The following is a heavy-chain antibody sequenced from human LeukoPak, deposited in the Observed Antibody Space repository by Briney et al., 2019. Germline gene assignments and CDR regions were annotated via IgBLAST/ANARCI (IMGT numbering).Heavy chain of an antibody. V-gene: IGHV3-74*01. CDR2: INSDGSST. Sequence: GGSLRLSCAASGFTFSSYWTHWVRQAPGKGLVWVSRINSDGSSTSYADSVKGRFTISRDNAKNSLYLQMNSLTAEDTAVYYCARSVGHLDYWGQGTPVTVSS. CDR1: GFTFSSYW. CDR3: ARSVGHLDY. D-gene: IGHD1-26*01. J-gene: IGHJ4*02.